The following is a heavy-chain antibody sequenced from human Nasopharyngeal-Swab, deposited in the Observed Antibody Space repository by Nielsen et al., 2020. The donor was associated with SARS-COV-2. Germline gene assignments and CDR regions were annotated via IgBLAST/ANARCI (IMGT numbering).Heavy chain of an antibody. J-gene: IGHJ3*02. Sequence: GESLKISCEASGFTFSSYSMNWVRQAPGKGPEWVSSISSSSSYIYYADSVRGRFTISRDNAKNSLYLQMNSLRAEDTAVYYCARDGSLYSSGWYISGLDIWGQGTIVTVSS. CDR3: ARDGSLYSSGWYISGLDI. D-gene: IGHD6-19*01. CDR1: GFTFSSYS. CDR2: ISSSSSYI. V-gene: IGHV3-21*01.